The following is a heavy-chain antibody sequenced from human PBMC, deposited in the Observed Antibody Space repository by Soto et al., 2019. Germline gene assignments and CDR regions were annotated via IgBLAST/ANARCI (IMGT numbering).Heavy chain of an antibody. CDR2: MNPNSGNT. J-gene: IGHJ5*02. CDR1: GYTFTSYD. D-gene: IGHD4-17*01. CDR3: ARGPVWKGDDGDYSWFDP. Sequence: QVQLVQSGAEVKKPGASVKVSCKASGYTFTSYDINWVRQATGQVLEWMGWMNPNSGNTGYAQKFQGRVTMTRNTSRSTAYRELSSLRSEDTAVYYCARGPVWKGDDGDYSWFDPCGQGTLVTVSA. V-gene: IGHV1-8*01.